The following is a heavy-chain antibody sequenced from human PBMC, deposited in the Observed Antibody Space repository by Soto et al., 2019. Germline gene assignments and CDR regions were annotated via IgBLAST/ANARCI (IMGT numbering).Heavy chain of an antibody. CDR2: ISAHNGNT. Sequence: QVHLVQSGAEVKKPGASVKVSCKGSGYDFTTYGITWVRQAPGQGLEWMARISAHNGNTDYAQKLQGRVTVTRDTSTSTAYMQLRSLRSDDSAMYYCASGRYGDYWGQGALVTVSS. V-gene: IGHV1-18*01. D-gene: IGHD1-26*01. CDR1: GYDFTTYG. J-gene: IGHJ4*02. CDR3: ASGRYGDY.